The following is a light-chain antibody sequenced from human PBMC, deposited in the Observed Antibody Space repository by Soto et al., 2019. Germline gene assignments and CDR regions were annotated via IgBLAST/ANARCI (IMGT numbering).Light chain of an antibody. J-gene: IGLJ1*01. Sequence: QTVVTQPPSVSGAPGQRVTISCTGNSSNIGAGFDVHWYQQLPGTAPKLLIYGNSNRPSGVPDRFSGSKSGSSASLAIAGLQADDEADYYCQSYDSSLSGFYVFGTVTKVTVL. CDR1: SSNIGAGFD. CDR3: QSYDSSLSGFYV. V-gene: IGLV1-40*01. CDR2: GNS.